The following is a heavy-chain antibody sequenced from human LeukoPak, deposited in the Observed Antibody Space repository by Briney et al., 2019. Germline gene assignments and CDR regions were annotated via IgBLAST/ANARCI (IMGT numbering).Heavy chain of an antibody. D-gene: IGHD3-22*01. CDR2: MNPNSGNT. CDR1: GSTFTSYD. CDR3: ARGPYYYDSSGYYYVGY. Sequence: GASVKVSCKASGSTFTSYDINWVRQATGQGLEWMGWMNPNSGNTGYAQKFQGRVTMTRNTSISTAYMELSSLSSEDTAVYYCARGPYYYDSSGYYYVGYWGQGTLVTVSS. V-gene: IGHV1-8*01. J-gene: IGHJ4*02.